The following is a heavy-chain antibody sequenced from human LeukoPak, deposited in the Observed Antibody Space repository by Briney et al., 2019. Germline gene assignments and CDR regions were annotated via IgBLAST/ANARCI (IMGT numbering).Heavy chain of an antibody. Sequence: ASVKVSCKASGYTFTGYYMHWVRQAPGQGLEWMGWINPNCGGTNYAQKFQGRVTMTRDTSISTAYMELSRLRSDDTAVYYCARGESSSSWYEGDAFDIWGQGTMVTVSS. J-gene: IGHJ3*02. V-gene: IGHV1-2*02. CDR2: INPNCGGT. CDR3: ARGESSSSWYEGDAFDI. D-gene: IGHD6-13*01. CDR1: GYTFTGYY.